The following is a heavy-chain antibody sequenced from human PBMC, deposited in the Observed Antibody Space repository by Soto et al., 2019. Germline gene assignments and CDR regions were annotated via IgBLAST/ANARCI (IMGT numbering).Heavy chain of an antibody. CDR1: GGSINSDAYY. CDR3: ARDRSNSPDYFDY. Sequence: SSETLSLTCTVSGGSINSDAYYWSWIRQPPGKGLEWIGHIYYSGRTYYNPSLESRLTISLDTSKNQFSLRLSSVTASDTAVYYCARDRSNSPDYFDYWGRGTLVTVSS. V-gene: IGHV4-30-4*01. D-gene: IGHD6-6*01. J-gene: IGHJ4*02. CDR2: IYYSGRT.